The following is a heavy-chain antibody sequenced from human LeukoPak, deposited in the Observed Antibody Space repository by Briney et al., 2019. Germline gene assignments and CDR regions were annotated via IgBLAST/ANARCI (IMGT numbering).Heavy chain of an antibody. CDR1: GGSISSSNYY. CDR2: MYYSGGT. D-gene: IGHD3-9*01. J-gene: IGHJ4*02. Sequence: PSETLSLTCTVSGGSISSSNYYWGWIRQPPGKGLEWIGSMYYSGGTYYNPSLKSRVTISADTSKNQFSLKLSSVTAADTAVYYCARQRYFDWLPDYWGQGTLVTVSS. V-gene: IGHV4-39*01. CDR3: ARQRYFDWLPDY.